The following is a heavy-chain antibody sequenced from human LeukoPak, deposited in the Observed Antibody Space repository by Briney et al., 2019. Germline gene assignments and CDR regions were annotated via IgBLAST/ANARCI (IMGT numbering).Heavy chain of an antibody. CDR2: ISGSGGST. V-gene: IGHV3-23*01. J-gene: IGHJ4*02. CDR3: AKDREYSSGWYNY. Sequence: PGGSLRLSCAASGFTFSSYAMSWVRQAPGKELEWVSAISGSGGSTYYADSVKGRFTISRDNSKNTLYLQMNSLRAEDTAVYYCAKDREYSSGWYNYWGQGTLVTVSS. CDR1: GFTFSSYA. D-gene: IGHD6-19*01.